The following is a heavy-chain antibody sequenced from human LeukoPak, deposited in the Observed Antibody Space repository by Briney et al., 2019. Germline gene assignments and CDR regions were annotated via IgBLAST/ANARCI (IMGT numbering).Heavy chain of an antibody. CDR1: GFTFTNYT. J-gene: IGHJ4*02. D-gene: IGHD6-13*01. V-gene: IGHV3-48*01. CDR2: ITASSGTI. CDR3: VREVVSAGTGDY. Sequence: GGSLRLSCVASGFTFTNYTMNWVRQAPGTGLEWLSLITASSGTIHYADSVEGRFTVSRDNGKNSLYLQMNSLRVEDTGIYYCVREVVSAGTGDYWGQGALVTVSS.